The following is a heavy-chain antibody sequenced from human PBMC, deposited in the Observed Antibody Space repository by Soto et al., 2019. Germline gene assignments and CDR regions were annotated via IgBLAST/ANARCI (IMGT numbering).Heavy chain of an antibody. CDR2: IKQDGSEK. CDR1: GFTFSSYW. J-gene: IGHJ3*01. V-gene: IGHV3-7*03. CDR3: AKDSGLPRFGTLIHALDL. Sequence: PGGSLRLSCAASGFTFSSYWMSWVRQAPGKGLEWVANIKQDGSEKYYVDSVKGRFTISRDNAKNSLYLQMNSLRAEDTAVYYCAKDSGLPRFGTLIHALDLWGQGTMVTVSS. D-gene: IGHD3-10*01.